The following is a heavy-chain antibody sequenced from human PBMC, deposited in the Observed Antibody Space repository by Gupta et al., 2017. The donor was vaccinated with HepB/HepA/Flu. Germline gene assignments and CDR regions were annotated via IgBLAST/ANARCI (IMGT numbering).Heavy chain of an antibody. J-gene: IGHJ3*02. Sequence: EVQLVESGGGLVQPGGSLRLSCAGSGLKFTPYGMHWVRQAPGKGLEWVANINQDGSVKQYVDSMKGRFTISRDNGKNSLYLQMNSLRVEDTALYYCAGEVGFPALDIWGQGTMVTV. CDR1: GLKFTPYG. CDR2: INQDGSVK. D-gene: IGHD1-26*01. CDR3: AGEVGFPALDI. V-gene: IGHV3-7*01.